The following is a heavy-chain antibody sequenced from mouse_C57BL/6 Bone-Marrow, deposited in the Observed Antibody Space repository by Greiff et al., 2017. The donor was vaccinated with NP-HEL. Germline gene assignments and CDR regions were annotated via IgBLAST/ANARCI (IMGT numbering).Heavy chain of an antibody. V-gene: IGHV1-76*01. J-gene: IGHJ4*01. CDR1: GYTFTDYY. CDR2: IYPGSGNT. CDR3: ARYRYSRSMDY. Sequence: QVQLQQSGAELVRPGASVKLSCKASGYTFTDYYINWVKQRPGQGLEWIARIYPGSGNTYYNEKFKGKATLTAEKSSSTAYMQLSSLTSEDSAVYFCARYRYSRSMDYWGQGTSVTVSS. D-gene: IGHD2-5*01.